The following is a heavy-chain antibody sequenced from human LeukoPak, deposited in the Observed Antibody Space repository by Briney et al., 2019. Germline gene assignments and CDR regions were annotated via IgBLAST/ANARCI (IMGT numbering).Heavy chain of an antibody. Sequence: GGFLRLCCACCGFDRWCYAMSLLRQAAEKLLEWVADISDGGDGTHYADSVQGRFTISRDNSKNTVFLQMLSLRAHDTAFYYCVRVNYGGNSGYHFDYWGQGTLVTVSS. J-gene: IGHJ4*02. CDR2: ISDGGDGT. CDR1: GFDRWCYA. CDR3: VRVNYGGNSGYHFDY. V-gene: IGHV3-23*01. D-gene: IGHD4-23*01.